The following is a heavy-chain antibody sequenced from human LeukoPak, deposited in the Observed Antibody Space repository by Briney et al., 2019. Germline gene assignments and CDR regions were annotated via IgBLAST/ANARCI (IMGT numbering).Heavy chain of an antibody. V-gene: IGHV1-2*02. J-gene: IGHJ5*02. D-gene: IGHD4-23*01. Sequence: ASVKVSCKASGYTFTGYYMHWVRQAPGQGLEWMGWINPNSGGTNYAQKFQGRVTMTRDTSISTAYMELSRLRSGDTAVYYCARDGSTVANNWFDPWGQGTLVTVSS. CDR3: ARDGSTVANNWFDP. CDR2: INPNSGGT. CDR1: GYTFTGYY.